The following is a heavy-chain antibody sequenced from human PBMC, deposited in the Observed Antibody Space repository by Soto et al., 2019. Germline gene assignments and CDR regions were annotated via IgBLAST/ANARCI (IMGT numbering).Heavy chain of an antibody. CDR1: GGTFSSYT. CDR2: IIPILGIA. V-gene: IGHV1-69*02. CDR3: ARGRGRDGYNWAGWYFDY. J-gene: IGHJ4*02. Sequence: QVQLVQSGAEVKKPGSSVKVSCKASGGTFSSYTISWVRQAPGQGLEWMGRIIPILGIANYAQKFQGRVTITADKSTSTGCMELSSVRSEDTAVYYGARGRGRDGYNWAGWYFDYWGQGTLVTVSS. D-gene: IGHD5-12*01.